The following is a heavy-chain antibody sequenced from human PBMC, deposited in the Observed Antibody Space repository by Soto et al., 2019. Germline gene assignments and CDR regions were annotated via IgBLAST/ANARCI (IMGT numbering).Heavy chain of an antibody. D-gene: IGHD2-21*02. CDR3: ARGPLGLLDN. Sequence: QVQLVQSGAEVKRPGSSVKVSCEASGGTFSSFTITWVRQAPGQGLEWMGRITPILGTADYAQKFQGRVTITADKSTSTAYMELNSLRSEDTAVYYCARGPLGLLDNWGQGTLVTVYS. CDR1: GGTFSSFT. CDR2: ITPILGTA. V-gene: IGHV1-69*08. J-gene: IGHJ4*02.